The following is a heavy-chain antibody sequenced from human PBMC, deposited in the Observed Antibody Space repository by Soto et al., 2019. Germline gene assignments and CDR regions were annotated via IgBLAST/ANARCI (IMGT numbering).Heavy chain of an antibody. CDR3: ARPNRIAVAGTRRNYYYGMDV. CDR1: GGSVSSGSYY. J-gene: IGHJ6*02. Sequence: PSETRSRTWTVSGGSVSSGSYYWGWIRQPPGKVLEWIGSIYYSGSTYYNPSLKSRVTISVDTSKNQFSLKLSSVTAADTAVYYCARPNRIAVAGTRRNYYYGMDVWGQGTTVTVSS. CDR2: IYYSGST. V-gene: IGHV4-39*01. D-gene: IGHD6-19*01.